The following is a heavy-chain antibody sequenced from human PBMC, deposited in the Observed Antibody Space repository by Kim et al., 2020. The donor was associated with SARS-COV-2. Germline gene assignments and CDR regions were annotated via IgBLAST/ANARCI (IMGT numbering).Heavy chain of an antibody. V-gene: IGHV1-58*01. CDR1: GFTFTSSA. CDR3: AAAVYYDSSGYYYSGSESFDI. J-gene: IGHJ3*02. CDR2: IVVGSGNI. Sequence: SVKVSCKASGFTFTSSAVQWVRQARGQRLEWIGWIVVGSGNINYAQKFQERVTITRDMSTSTAYMELSSLRSEDTAVYYCAAAVYYDSSGYYYSGSESFDIGGQGTMVTVSS. D-gene: IGHD3-22*01.